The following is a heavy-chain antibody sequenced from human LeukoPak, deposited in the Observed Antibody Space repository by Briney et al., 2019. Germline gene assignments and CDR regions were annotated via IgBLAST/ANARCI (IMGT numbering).Heavy chain of an antibody. CDR2: ISYDGSNK. CDR1: GFTFSSYA. J-gene: IGHJ6*04. CDR3: ARGEQQLNYYYYYGMDV. Sequence: PGRFLRPSCAASGFTFSSYAMHWVRQAPGKGLEWVAVISYDGSNKYYADSVKGRFTISRDNSKNTLYLQMNSLRAEDTAVYYCARGEQQLNYYYYYGMDVWGKGTTVTVSS. V-gene: IGHV3-30*04. D-gene: IGHD6-13*01.